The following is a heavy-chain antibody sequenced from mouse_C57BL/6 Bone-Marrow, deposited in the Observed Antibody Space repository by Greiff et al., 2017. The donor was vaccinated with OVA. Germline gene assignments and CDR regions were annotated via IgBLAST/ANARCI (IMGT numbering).Heavy chain of an antibody. CDR3: AREGYYGSSPWFAY. Sequence: QVQLQQPGAELVMPGASVKLSCKASGYTFTSYWMHWVKQRPGQGLAWIGEIDPSDSYTNYNQQFKGKSTLTVDKSSSTAYMQLSSLTSEDSAVYYCAREGYYGSSPWFAYWGQGTLVTVSA. V-gene: IGHV1-69*01. CDR1: GYTFTSYW. D-gene: IGHD1-1*01. CDR2: IDPSDSYT. J-gene: IGHJ3*01.